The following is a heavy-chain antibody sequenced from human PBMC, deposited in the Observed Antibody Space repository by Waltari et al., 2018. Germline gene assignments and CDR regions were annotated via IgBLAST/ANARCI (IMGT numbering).Heavy chain of an antibody. V-gene: IGHV3-30-3*01. Sequence: QVQLVESGGGVVQPGRSLRLSCAASGFTFSSYAMHWVRQAPGKGREWVAVISYEGSNKYYADSVKGRFTISRDNSKNTLYLQMNSLRAEDTAVYYCARGVQLVLYYFDYWGQGTLVTVSS. J-gene: IGHJ4*02. CDR2: ISYEGSNK. CDR1: GFTFSSYA. CDR3: ARGVQLVLYYFDY. D-gene: IGHD6-6*01.